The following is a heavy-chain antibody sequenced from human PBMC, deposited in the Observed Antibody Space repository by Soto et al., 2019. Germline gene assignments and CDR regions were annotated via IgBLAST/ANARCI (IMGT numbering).Heavy chain of an antibody. Sequence: AASVKVSCKASGHTFTSYGISWVRQAPGQGLEWMGWISRNNGNTNYAHKFQGRVTMTTDTSTNTAYMELSRLRSDDTAVYYCARPTSRGWDFDYWGQGTLVTVSS. CDR1: GHTFTSYG. D-gene: IGHD3-10*01. V-gene: IGHV1-18*01. CDR3: ARPTSRGWDFDY. CDR2: ISRNNGNT. J-gene: IGHJ4*02.